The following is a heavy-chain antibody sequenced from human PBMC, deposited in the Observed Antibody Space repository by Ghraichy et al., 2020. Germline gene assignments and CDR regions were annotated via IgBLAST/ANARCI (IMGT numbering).Heavy chain of an antibody. Sequence: ASVKVSCKASGYTFTSYDINWVRQATGQGLEWMGWMNPNSGNTGYAQKFQGRVTMTRNTSISTAYMELSSLRSEDTAVYYCAKPIFSSEGFDIWGQGTMVTVSS. V-gene: IGHV1-8*01. J-gene: IGHJ3*02. CDR2: MNPNSGNT. CDR3: AKPIFSSEGFDI. CDR1: GYTFTSYD.